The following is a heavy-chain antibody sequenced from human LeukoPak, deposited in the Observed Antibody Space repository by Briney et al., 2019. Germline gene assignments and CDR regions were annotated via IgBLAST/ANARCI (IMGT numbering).Heavy chain of an antibody. CDR1: GGSISSYY. J-gene: IGHJ6*03. CDR2: IYYSGST. Sequence: SETLSLTCTVSGGSISSYYWSWIRQPPGKGLEWIGYIYYSGSTNYNPSLKSRVTISVDTSKNQFSLKLSSVTAADTAVYYCARVGYDILTGYYYYYYMDVWGKGTTVTISS. D-gene: IGHD3-9*01. V-gene: IGHV4-59*08. CDR3: ARVGYDILTGYYYYYYMDV.